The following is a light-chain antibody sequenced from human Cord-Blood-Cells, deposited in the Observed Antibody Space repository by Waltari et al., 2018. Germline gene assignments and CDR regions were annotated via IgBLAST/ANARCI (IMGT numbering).Light chain of an antibody. CDR2: GKN. V-gene: IGLV3-19*01. CDR1: SLRSYY. J-gene: IGLJ1*01. CDR3: NSRDSSGNHYV. Sequence: SSELTQDPAVSVALGQTVRITCQGDSLRSYYASWYQQKPGQAPVLVIYGKNNRPSGILDRFSGSSSGNTASLTITGAQAEDEADDYCNSRDSSGNHYVFGTGTKVTVL.